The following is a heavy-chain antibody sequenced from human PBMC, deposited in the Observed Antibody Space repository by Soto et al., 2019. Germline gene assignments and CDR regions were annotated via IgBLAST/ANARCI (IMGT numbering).Heavy chain of an antibody. CDR3: ARDRVVAAPGSWYFDL. J-gene: IGHJ2*01. V-gene: IGHV4-59*01. CDR1: GGSITHYY. CDR2: VYYSGNT. D-gene: IGHD6-13*01. Sequence: QVQLQESGPGLVKPSETLSLTCTVSGGSITHYYWSWIRQPPGKGLEWIGYVYYSGNTNYNPSLKSRVTLALDTSKNQFSLKLSSVTAADTAVYYCARDRVVAAPGSWYFDLWGRGTLVTVSS.